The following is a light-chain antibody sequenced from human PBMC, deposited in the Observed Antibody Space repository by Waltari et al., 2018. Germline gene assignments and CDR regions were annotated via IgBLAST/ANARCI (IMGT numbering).Light chain of an antibody. V-gene: IGKV1-9*01. J-gene: IGKJ4*01. CDR2: NVF. CDR1: QDISNH. Sequence: DIQLPQSPXFLSASVGDXVTXTCRASQDISNHLTWVQQAPGKAPKLLIYNVFTLQSGVPSRFSGSRSGSEFTLTISSLQSEDFATYYCQQFKDYPLTLGGGTKVEIK. CDR3: QQFKDYPLT.